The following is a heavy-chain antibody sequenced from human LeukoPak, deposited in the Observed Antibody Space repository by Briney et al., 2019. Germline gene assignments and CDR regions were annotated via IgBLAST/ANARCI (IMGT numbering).Heavy chain of an antibody. J-gene: IGHJ6*04. V-gene: IGHV3-11*06. Sequence: PGGSLRLSCAASGSTFSDYYMSWIRQAPGKGLEWVSYISSSSSYTNYADSVKGRFTISRDNAKNSLYLQMNSLRAEDTAVYYCARDRPAGTAAPYYYYGMDVWAKGPRSPSPQ. D-gene: IGHD2-2*01. CDR1: GSTFSDYY. CDR3: ARDRPAGTAAPYYYYGMDV. CDR2: ISSSSSYT.